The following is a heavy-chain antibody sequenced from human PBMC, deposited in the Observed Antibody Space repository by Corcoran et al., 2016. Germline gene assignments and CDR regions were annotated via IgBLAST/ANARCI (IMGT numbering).Heavy chain of an antibody. Sequence: QVQLVQSGAEVEKPGASVKVSCKASGYTFTSYYMHWVRQAPGQGLEWMGIINPSGGSTSYAQKFQGRVTMTREKSTSTAYMELSSLRSADTAVDYCARISSKGGGMDFWGQGTTVTVSS. CDR1: GYTFTSYY. J-gene: IGHJ6*02. CDR3: ARISSKGGGMDF. CDR2: INPSGGST. V-gene: IGHV1-46*01. D-gene: IGHD3-16*01.